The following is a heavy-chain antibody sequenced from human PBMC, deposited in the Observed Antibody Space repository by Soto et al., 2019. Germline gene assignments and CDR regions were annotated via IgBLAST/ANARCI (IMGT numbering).Heavy chain of an antibody. V-gene: IGHV1-18*01. CDR3: ARMVRGSNIDYYYYMEV. J-gene: IGHJ6*03. CDR1: GYTFTSHG. D-gene: IGHD3-10*01. CDR2: ISAHNGDT. Sequence: QVHLVQSGGEVKKPGASVKVSCKASGYTFTSHGISWVRQAPGHGLEWMGWISAHNGDTNYAQKLQGRVTVTTDTPTNTAYMELRCLRSEDTAVYYCARMVRGSNIDYYYYMEVWGKGTTVTVSS.